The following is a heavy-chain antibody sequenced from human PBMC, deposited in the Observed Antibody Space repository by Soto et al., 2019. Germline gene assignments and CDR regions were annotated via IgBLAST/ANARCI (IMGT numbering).Heavy chain of an antibody. V-gene: IGHV3-11*01. CDR3: ARKWNDILTGYYANWFDP. J-gene: IGHJ5*02. D-gene: IGHD3-9*01. CDR2: ISSSGSTI. CDR1: GFTFSDYY. Sequence: GGSLRLSCAASGFTFSDYYMSWIRQAPGKGLEWVSYISSSGSTIYYADSVKGRFTISRDNAKNSLYLQMNSLRAEDTAVYYCARKWNDILTGYYANWFDPWGQGTPVTVSS.